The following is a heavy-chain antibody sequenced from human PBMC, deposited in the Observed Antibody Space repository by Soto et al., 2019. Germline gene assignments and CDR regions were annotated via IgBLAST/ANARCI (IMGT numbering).Heavy chain of an antibody. J-gene: IGHJ4*02. D-gene: IGHD2-2*01. Sequence: ETLSLTCTVSGGSISSSSYYWGWIRQPPGKGLEWIGSIYYSGSTYYNPSLKSRVTISVDTSKNQFSLKLSSVTAADTAVYYCARACSSNSCYDVFDYWGQGTLVTVSS. CDR1: GGSISSSSYY. CDR2: IYYSGST. V-gene: IGHV4-39*01. CDR3: ARACSSNSCYDVFDY.